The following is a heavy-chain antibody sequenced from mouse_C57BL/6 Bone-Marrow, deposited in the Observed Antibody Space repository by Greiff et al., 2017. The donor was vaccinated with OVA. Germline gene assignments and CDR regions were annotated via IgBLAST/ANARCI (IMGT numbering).Heavy chain of an antibody. CDR3: ARRYYGSSYRFAY. Sequence: QVQLKESGAELARPGASVKLSCKASGYTFTSYGISWVKQSTGQGLEWIGEIYPRSGNTYYNEKFKGKATLTADKSSSTAYMELRSLTSEDSAVYFCARRYYGSSYRFAYWGQGTLVTVSA. D-gene: IGHD1-1*01. CDR2: IYPRSGNT. J-gene: IGHJ3*01. CDR1: GYTFTSYG. V-gene: IGHV1-81*01.